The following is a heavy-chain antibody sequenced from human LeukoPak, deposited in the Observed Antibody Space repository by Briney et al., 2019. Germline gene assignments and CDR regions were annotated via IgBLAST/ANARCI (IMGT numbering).Heavy chain of an antibody. Sequence: GGSLRLSCAASGFTFSSYGMHWVRQAPGKGLEWVSAISGSGGSTYYADSVKGRFTISRDNSKNTLYLQMNSLRAEDTAVYYCAKGGSRAFDIWGQGTMVTVSS. CDR3: AKGGSRAFDI. D-gene: IGHD1-26*01. V-gene: IGHV3-23*01. CDR2: ISGSGGST. J-gene: IGHJ3*02. CDR1: GFTFSSYG.